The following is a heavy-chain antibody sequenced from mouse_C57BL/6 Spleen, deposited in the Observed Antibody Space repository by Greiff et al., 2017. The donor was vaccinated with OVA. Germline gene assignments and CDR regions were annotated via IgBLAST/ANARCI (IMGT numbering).Heavy chain of an antibody. J-gene: IGHJ4*01. CDR1: GFTFSDYG. CDR3: ADLGYAMDC. V-gene: IGHV5-17*01. CDR2: ISRGSSTI. Sequence: DVQLVESGGGLVKPGGSLKLSCAASGFTFSDYGMHWVRQAPEKGLEWVAYISRGSSTIYYADTVKGRFTISRDNAKNTLFLQMTSLRSEDTAMYYCADLGYAMDCWGQGTSVTVAS. D-gene: IGHD4-1*01.